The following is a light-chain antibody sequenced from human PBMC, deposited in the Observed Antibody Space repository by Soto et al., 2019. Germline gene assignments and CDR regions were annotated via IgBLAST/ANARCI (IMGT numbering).Light chain of an antibody. Sequence: QSALTQPASVSGSPGQSITISCTGTSSDVGSYNLVSWYQQHPGKAPKLMVSEVTKRPSGVSDRFSGSKSSNTASLTISGLQAEDESDYYCCSYAGSNTWVFGGGTKLTVL. CDR3: CSYAGSNTWV. CDR1: SSDVGSYNL. V-gene: IGLV2-23*02. J-gene: IGLJ3*02. CDR2: EVT.